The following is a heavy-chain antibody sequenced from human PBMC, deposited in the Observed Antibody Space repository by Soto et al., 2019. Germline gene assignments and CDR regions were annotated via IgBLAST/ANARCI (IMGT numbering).Heavy chain of an antibody. Sequence: PGESLKISCKGSGYSFISYWIGWVRQMPGKGLEWMGIIYPGDSDTKYSPSFQGQVTISADKSVSTAYLQWSSLQASDTAMYYCARVAYYNSGGYYSYGVDVWGQGTTVTVSS. CDR2: IYPGDSDT. CDR3: ARVAYYNSGGYYSYGVDV. CDR1: GYSFISYW. J-gene: IGHJ6*02. D-gene: IGHD3-22*01. V-gene: IGHV5-51*01.